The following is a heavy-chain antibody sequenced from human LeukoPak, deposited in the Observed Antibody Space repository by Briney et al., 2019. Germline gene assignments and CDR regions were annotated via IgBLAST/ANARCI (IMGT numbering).Heavy chain of an antibody. D-gene: IGHD3-10*01. J-gene: IGHJ6*03. CDR2: IYTSGST. V-gene: IGHV4-61*02. CDR3: ARAVGSGSFQTYYYYMDV. Sequence: SETLSLTCTVSGGSISSGSYYWSWIRQPVGTGLEWIGRIYTSGSTNYNPSLKSRVTMSVDTSKNQFSLKLSSVTAADTAVYYCARAVGSGSFQTYYYYMDVWGKGTTVTISS. CDR1: GGSISSGSYY.